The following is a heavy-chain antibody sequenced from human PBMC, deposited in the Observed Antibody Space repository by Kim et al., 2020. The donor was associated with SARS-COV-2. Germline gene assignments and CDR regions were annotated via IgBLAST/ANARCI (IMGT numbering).Heavy chain of an antibody. V-gene: IGHV3-66*01. D-gene: IGHD6-13*01. J-gene: IGHJ6*03. CDR3: AREGSSSWYTGGYYYYMDV. Sequence: GRFAISRDNSKNTLYLQMNSLRAEDTAVYYCAREGSSSWYTGGYYYYMDVWGKGTTVTVSS.